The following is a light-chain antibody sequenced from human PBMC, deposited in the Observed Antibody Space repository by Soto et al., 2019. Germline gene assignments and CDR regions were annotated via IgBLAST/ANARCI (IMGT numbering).Light chain of an antibody. CDR2: DAS. Sequence: DIQMTQSPSALSASVGDRVTITCQASQDISDGLNWYQQQPGKAPKVLIYDASKLQTGVPSRFSGRGSGKDFTFTISSLQPDDSGTYYCQQFYDLPITFGQGTRLEIK. V-gene: IGKV1-33*01. CDR3: QQFYDLPIT. J-gene: IGKJ5*01. CDR1: QDISDG.